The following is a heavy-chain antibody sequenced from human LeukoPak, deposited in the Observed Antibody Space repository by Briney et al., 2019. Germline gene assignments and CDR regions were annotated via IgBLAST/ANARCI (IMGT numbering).Heavy chain of an antibody. CDR2: IYSGGDT. Sequence: GGSLRLSCAASGFTVSSNYMSWVRQAPGKGLEWVSVIYSGGDTYYVDSVKGRFTISRDNSKNTLYLQMNRLRAEDTAVYYCARGAYGSGSYGDNWFDPWGQGTLVTVSS. V-gene: IGHV3-53*01. J-gene: IGHJ5*02. CDR3: ARGAYGSGSYGDNWFDP. D-gene: IGHD3-10*01. CDR1: GFTVSSNY.